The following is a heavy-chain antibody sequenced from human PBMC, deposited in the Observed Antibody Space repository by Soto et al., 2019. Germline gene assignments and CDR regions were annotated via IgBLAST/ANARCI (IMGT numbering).Heavy chain of an antibody. V-gene: IGHV3-74*01. CDR1: GFTFSSYW. CDR2: INSDGSST. CDR3: VRTSLVVAAATREDY. Sequence: EVQLVESEGGLVQPGESLRLSCAASGFTFSSYWMHWVRQAPGKGQVWVSRINSDGSSTSYAGSVKGRFTISRDNAKNTLYLQMNSLRAEDTAVYYCVRTSLVVAAATREDYWGQGTLVTVSS. D-gene: IGHD2-15*01. J-gene: IGHJ4*02.